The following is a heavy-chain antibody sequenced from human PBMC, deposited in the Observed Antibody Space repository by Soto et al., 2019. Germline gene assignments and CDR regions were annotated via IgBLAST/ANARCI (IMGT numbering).Heavy chain of an antibody. J-gene: IGHJ4*02. D-gene: IGHD3-16*01. CDR2: IYYSGST. CDR3: AREIMTSPYYFDY. Sequence: SETLSLTCTVSGGSISSGDYYWSWIRQPPGKGLEWIGYIYYSGSTYYNPSLKSRVTISVDTSKNQFSLKLSSVTAADTAVYYCAREIMTSPYYFDYWGQGTLVTV. V-gene: IGHV4-30-4*01. CDR1: GGSISSGDYY.